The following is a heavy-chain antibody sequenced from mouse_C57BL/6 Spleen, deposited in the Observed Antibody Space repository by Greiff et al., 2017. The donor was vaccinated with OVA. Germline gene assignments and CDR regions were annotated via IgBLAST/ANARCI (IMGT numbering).Heavy chain of an antibody. CDR1: GYAFSSYW. J-gene: IGHJ4*01. V-gene: IGHV1-80*01. D-gene: IGHD1-2*01. CDR2: IYPGDGDT. Sequence: QVQLQQSGAELVKPGASVKISCKASGYAFSSYWMNWVKQRPGKGLEWIGQIYPGDGDTNYNGKFKGKATLTADKSSSTAYMQLSSLTSEDSAVYFCARRPLLPLAMDYWGKGTSVTVSS. CDR3: ARRPLLPLAMDY.